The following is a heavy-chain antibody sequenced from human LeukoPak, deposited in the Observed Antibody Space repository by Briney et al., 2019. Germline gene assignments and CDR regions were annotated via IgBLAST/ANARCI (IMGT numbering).Heavy chain of an antibody. CDR3: AKYTVTTVEYYFDY. D-gene: IGHD4-17*01. V-gene: IGHV3-20*04. CDR1: GFTFDDYG. Sequence: GGSLRLSCAASGFTFDDYGMSWVRQAPGKGLEWVSGINWNGGSTGYAGSVKGRFTISRDNAKNTLYLQMNSLRAEDTAVYYCAKYTVTTVEYYFDYWGQGTLVTVSS. CDR2: INWNGGST. J-gene: IGHJ4*02.